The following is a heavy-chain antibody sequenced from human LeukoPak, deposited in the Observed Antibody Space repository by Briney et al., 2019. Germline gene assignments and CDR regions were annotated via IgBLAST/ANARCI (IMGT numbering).Heavy chain of an antibody. CDR3: AKGFGESHYYYYGMDV. J-gene: IGHJ6*02. D-gene: IGHD3-10*01. Sequence: ASVKVSCKVSGYTLTELSMHWVRQAPGKGLEWMGGFDPEDGETIYAQKFQGRVTMTEDTSTDTAYMELSSLRSEDTAVYYCAKGFGESHYYYYGMDVWGQGTTVTVSS. CDR2: FDPEDGET. CDR1: GYTLTELS. V-gene: IGHV1-24*01.